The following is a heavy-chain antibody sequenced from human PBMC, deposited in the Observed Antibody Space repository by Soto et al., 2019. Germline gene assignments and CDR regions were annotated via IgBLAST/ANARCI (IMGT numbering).Heavy chain of an antibody. V-gene: IGHV1-3*01. CDR2: INAGNGNT. D-gene: IGHD2-15*01. Sequence: ASVKVSCKASGYTFTSYAMHWVRQAPGQRLEWMGWINAGNGNTKYSQKFQGRVTITRDTSASTAYMELSSLRSEDTAVYYCAGDLGVVVVAAPYYFDYWGQGTLVTVSS. CDR1: GYTFTSYA. J-gene: IGHJ4*02. CDR3: AGDLGVVVVAAPYYFDY.